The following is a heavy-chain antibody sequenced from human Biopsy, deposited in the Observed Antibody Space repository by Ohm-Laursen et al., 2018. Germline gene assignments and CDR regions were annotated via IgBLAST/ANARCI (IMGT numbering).Heavy chain of an antibody. CDR2: ISGRTSGT. V-gene: IGHV3-23*01. CDR3: AKCMTYSGDGIDY. CDR1: GFTFSSNA. J-gene: IGHJ4*02. D-gene: IGHD5-12*01. Sequence: SLRLSCTASGFTFSSNAMSWVRQAPGKGLEWVSGISGRTSGTYYAVSVKGRFTISRDNSKNTLYLQMSSLRAEDTALYYCAKCMTYSGDGIDYWGQGTLVTVSS.